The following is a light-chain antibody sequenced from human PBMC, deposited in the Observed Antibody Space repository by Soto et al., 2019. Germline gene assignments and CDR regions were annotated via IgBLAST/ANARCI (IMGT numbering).Light chain of an antibody. CDR2: GAS. J-gene: IGKJ5*01. CDR3: QQRSNWPIT. CDR1: QTVSITY. V-gene: IGKV3D-20*02. Sequence: VLTQSPGTLSLSPGESATLSCRASQTVSITYLTWYQQKPGQAPRLLIFGASTRATGIPARFSGSGSGTDFTLTISSLEPEDFAVYYCQQRSNWPITFGQGTRLEIK.